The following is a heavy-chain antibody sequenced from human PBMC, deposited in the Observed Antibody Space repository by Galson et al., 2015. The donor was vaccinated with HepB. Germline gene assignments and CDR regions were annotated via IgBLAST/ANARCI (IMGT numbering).Heavy chain of an antibody. J-gene: IGHJ2*01. V-gene: IGHV3-13*01. CDR3: AREISDRPSGVHRGDRGWYFEL. CDR2: IGSGGDS. CDR1: GFTFSRSE. Sequence: SLRLSCAASGFTFSRSEMHWVRQVTGTGLEWVSAIGSGGDSYYADSVKGRFIISRENVKNSLFLQMDSLRAGDTAIYYCAREISDRPSGVHRGDRGWYFELWGRGTLVIVSP. D-gene: IGHD1-26*01.